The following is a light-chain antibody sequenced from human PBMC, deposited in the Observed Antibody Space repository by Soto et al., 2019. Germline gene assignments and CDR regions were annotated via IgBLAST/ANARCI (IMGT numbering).Light chain of an antibody. CDR2: DVS. V-gene: IGLV2-14*01. CDR1: SSDAGGYNY. CDR3: SSYTSSSTLMV. Sequence: QSALTQPASVSGSPGQSITISCTGTSSDAGGYNYVSWYQQHPGKAPKLMIYDVSNRPSGVSNRFSGAKSGKTASLTISGLQAEDDAGYYCSSYTSSSTLMVFGGGTKVTVL. J-gene: IGLJ2*01.